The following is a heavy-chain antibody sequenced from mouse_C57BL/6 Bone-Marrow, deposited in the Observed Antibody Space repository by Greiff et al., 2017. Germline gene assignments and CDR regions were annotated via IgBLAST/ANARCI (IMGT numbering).Heavy chain of an antibody. D-gene: IGHD2-4*01. J-gene: IGHJ3*01. CDR3: AIYDYGFAY. Sequence: VMLVESGAELAKPGASVKLSCKASGYTFTSYWMHWVKQRPGQGLEWIGYINPSSGYTKYNQKFKDKATLTSDKASSTAYMQLSSLTYEDSAVYYCAIYDYGFAYWGQGTLVTVSA. CDR2: INPSSGYT. V-gene: IGHV1-7*01. CDR1: GYTFTSYW.